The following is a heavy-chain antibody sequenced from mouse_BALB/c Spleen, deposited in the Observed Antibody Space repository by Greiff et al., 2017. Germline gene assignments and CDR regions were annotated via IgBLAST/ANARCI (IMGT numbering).Heavy chain of an antibody. V-gene: IGHV3-2*02. D-gene: IGHD1-2*01. CDR3: ARGYGYDYAMDY. J-gene: IGHJ4*01. CDR1: GYSITSDYA. CDR2: ISYSGST. Sequence: EVKLLESGPGLVKPSQSLSLTCTVTGYSITSDYAWNWIRPFPGNKLEWMGYISYSGSTSYNPSLKSRISITRDTSKNQFFLQLNSVTTEDTATYYCARGYGYDYAMDYWGQGTSVTVSS.